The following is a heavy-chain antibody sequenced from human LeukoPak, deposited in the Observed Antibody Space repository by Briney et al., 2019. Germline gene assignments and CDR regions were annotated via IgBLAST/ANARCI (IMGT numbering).Heavy chain of an antibody. Sequence: GGSLRLSCAASGFTFSEYYMSWIRQAPGKGLXXXXXXTSGSSYTDYADSVKGRFTISRDNAKHSLSLQMNSLRAEDTAVYYCARVEVHSSGWYLDYWGQGTLVTVSS. CDR3: ARVEVHSSGWYLDY. J-gene: IGHJ4*02. CDR1: GFTFSEYY. V-gene: IGHV3-11*05. D-gene: IGHD6-19*01. CDR2: XTSGSSYT.